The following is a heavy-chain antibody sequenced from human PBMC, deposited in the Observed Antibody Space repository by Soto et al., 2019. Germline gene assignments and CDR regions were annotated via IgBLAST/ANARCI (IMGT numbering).Heavy chain of an antibody. D-gene: IGHD3-3*01. V-gene: IGHV4-39*01. CDR1: GGSISSSSYY. CDR2: IYYSGST. Sequence: PSETLSLTCTVSGGSISSSSYYWGWIRQPPGKGLEWIGSIYYSGSTYYNPSLKSRVTISVDTSKNQFSLKLSSVTAADTAVYYCATDPTYYDFWSGYPGWFDPWGQGTLVTVSS. J-gene: IGHJ5*02. CDR3: ATDPTYYDFWSGYPGWFDP.